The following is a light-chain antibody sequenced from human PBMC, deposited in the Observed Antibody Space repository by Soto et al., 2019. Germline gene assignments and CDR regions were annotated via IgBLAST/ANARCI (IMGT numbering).Light chain of an antibody. J-gene: IGLJ2*01. CDR1: SSNIGNKY. Sequence: QSALTQPPSVSAAPGQKVTISCSGSSSNIGNKYVSWYQQLPGTAPKLLIYDNNKRPSGIPDRFSGSKSGTSATLGITGLQTGDEADYYCGTWDNSLSAVVFGGGTKLTVL. CDR2: DNN. CDR3: GTWDNSLSAVV. V-gene: IGLV1-51*01.